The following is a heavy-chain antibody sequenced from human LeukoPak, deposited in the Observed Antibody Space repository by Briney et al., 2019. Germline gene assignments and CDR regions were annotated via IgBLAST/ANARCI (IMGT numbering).Heavy chain of an antibody. CDR3: ARDTDIVVVPAAPDY. CDR2: ISAYNGNT. CDR1: GYTFTSYG. D-gene: IGHD2-2*01. V-gene: IGHV1-18*01. J-gene: IGHJ4*02. Sequence: ASVKVSCKASGYTFTSYGISWVRQAPGQGLEGMGWISAYNGNTNYAQKLQGRVTMTTDTSTSTAYMELSSLRSDDTAVYYCARDTDIVVVPAAPDYWGQGTLVTVSS.